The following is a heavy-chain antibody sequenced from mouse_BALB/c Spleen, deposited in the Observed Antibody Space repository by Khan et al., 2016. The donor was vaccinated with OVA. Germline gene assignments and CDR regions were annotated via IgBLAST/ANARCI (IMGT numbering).Heavy chain of an antibody. Sequence: EVELVESGGDLVKTGGSLKLSCAASGFTFSTYGMSWVRQTPDKRLEWVATINSGGHYTYYXDSVKGRFTISRDNAKNILYLQMTSLRSEDTAMYYCARLAYYYNSEGFAYWGQGTLVTVSA. CDR2: INSGGHYT. V-gene: IGHV5-6*01. J-gene: IGHJ3*01. D-gene: IGHD1-1*02. CDR1: GFTFSTYG. CDR3: ARLAYYYNSEGFAY.